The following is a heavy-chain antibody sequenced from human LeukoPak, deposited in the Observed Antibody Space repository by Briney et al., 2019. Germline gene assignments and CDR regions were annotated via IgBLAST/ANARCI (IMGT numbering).Heavy chain of an antibody. Sequence: GGSLRLSCAASGFTFDDYAMHWVRQAPGKGLEWVSGVSWNSGSIGYAVSVKGRFTISRDNAKNSLYLQMNSLRAEDTALYYCAKSRDCSSTSCFDEAFDYWGQGTLVTVSS. CDR1: GFTFDDYA. D-gene: IGHD2-2*01. J-gene: IGHJ4*02. CDR3: AKSRDCSSTSCFDEAFDY. CDR2: VSWNSGSI. V-gene: IGHV3-9*01.